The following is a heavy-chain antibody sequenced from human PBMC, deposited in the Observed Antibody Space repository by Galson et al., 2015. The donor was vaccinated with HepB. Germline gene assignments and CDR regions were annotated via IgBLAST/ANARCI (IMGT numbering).Heavy chain of an antibody. CDR2: IDPSDSYT. Sequence: QSGAEVKKPGESLRISCKGSGYSFTSYWISWVRQMPGKGLEWMGRIDPSDSYTNYSPSFQGHVTISADKSISTAYLQWSSLKASDTAMYYCARPVDSGSGWYGGSYYYYYGMDVWGQGTTVTVSS. CDR1: GYSFTSYW. CDR3: ARPVDSGSGWYGGSYYYYYGMDV. D-gene: IGHD6-19*01. J-gene: IGHJ6*02. V-gene: IGHV5-10-1*01.